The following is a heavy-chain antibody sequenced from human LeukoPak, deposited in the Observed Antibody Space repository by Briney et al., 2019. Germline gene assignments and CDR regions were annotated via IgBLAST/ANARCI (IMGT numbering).Heavy chain of an antibody. V-gene: IGHV4-59*01. J-gene: IGHJ5*02. CDR1: GGSISIYY. CDR3: ARELHYCSGGSCYPDWFDP. Sequence: SETLSLTCTVSGGSISIYYWSWIRQPPGKGLEWIGYIYYSGSTNYNTSLKSRVTISVDTSKTQFSLKLSSVTAADTAVYYCARELHYCSGGSCYPDWFDPWGQGTLVTVSS. CDR2: IYYSGST. D-gene: IGHD2-15*01.